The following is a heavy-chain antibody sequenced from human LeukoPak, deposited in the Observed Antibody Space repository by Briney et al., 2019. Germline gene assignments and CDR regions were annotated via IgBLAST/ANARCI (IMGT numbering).Heavy chain of an antibody. CDR1: GFTFDDYG. D-gene: IGHD1-26*01. CDR3: ARDPYSGNYGNDYYYYMDV. J-gene: IGHJ6*03. Sequence: RPGGSLRLSCEASGFTFDDYGMNWVRQAPGKGLEWVSGINWNGRTTAYADSVKGRFTISRDNAKNSLYLQMNSLGPEDTAVYYCARDPYSGNYGNDYYYYMDVWGKGTTVTISS. V-gene: IGHV3-20*04. CDR2: INWNGRTT.